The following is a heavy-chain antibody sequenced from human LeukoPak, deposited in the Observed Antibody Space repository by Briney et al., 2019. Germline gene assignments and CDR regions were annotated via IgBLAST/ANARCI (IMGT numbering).Heavy chain of an antibody. Sequence: SETLSLTCAVSGFSISTGYFWGWIRQPPGKGLEWIGSLYHSGGTYYNPSLKSRVTISLDTSKNQFSLKLTSVTAADTAVYYRARSDGAHWGQGTLVTVSS. J-gene: IGHJ4*02. CDR2: LYHSGGT. V-gene: IGHV4-38-2*01. CDR3: ARSDGAH. D-gene: IGHD3-10*01. CDR1: GFSISTGYF.